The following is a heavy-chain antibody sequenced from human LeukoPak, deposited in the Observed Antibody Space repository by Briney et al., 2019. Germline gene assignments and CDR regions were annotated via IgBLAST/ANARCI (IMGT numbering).Heavy chain of an antibody. J-gene: IGHJ6*04. CDR2: IYSGGST. Sequence: PGGSLRLSCAASGFTVSSNYMSWVRQAPGKGLEWVSVIYSGGSTYYADSAKGRFTISRDNSKNTLYLQMNSLRAEDTAVYYCARAGRIAVAGYYYYGMDVWGKGTTVTVSS. V-gene: IGHV3-53*01. D-gene: IGHD6-19*01. CDR3: ARAGRIAVAGYYYYGMDV. CDR1: GFTVSSNY.